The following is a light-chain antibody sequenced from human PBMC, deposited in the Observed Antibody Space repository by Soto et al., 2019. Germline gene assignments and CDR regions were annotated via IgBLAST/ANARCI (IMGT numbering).Light chain of an antibody. Sequence: EIVLTQSPGTLSLSPGKRVTLSCRASQSISSTYLAWYQQKPGQAPRLLIYGSSSRATGIPDRFSGSGSGTDFTLTSSRLEPEDFAVYYCQQYDSPPRPFGQGTKVEVQ. J-gene: IGKJ1*01. CDR1: QSISSTY. V-gene: IGKV3-20*01. CDR2: GSS. CDR3: QQYDSPPRP.